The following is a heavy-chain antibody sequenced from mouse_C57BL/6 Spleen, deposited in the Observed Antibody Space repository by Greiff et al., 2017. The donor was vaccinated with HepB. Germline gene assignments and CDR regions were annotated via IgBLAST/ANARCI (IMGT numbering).Heavy chain of an antibody. V-gene: IGHV1-82*01. CDR3: ARDGYDGGSAY. J-gene: IGHJ3*01. Sequence: QVQLKESGPELVKPGASVKISCKASGYAFSSSWMNWVKQRPGKGLEWIGRIYPGDGDTNYNGKFKGKATLTADKSSSTAYMQLSSLTSEDSAVYFWARDGYDGGSAYWGQGTLVTVSA. CDR1: GYAFSSSW. D-gene: IGHD2-2*01. CDR2: IYPGDGDT.